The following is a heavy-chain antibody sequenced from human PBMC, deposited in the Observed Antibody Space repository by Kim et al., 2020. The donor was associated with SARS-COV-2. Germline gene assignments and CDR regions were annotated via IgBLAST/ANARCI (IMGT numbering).Heavy chain of an antibody. J-gene: IGHJ4*02. V-gene: IGHV3-33*06. CDR3: AKRRAAGISSSSPFDY. CDR1: GFSFRNYA. CDR2: IWYDGSNN. Sequence: GSLRLSCVASGFSFRNYAMHWVRQAPGKGLEWVAVIWYDGSNNYYADSVKGRFTISRDNSKNKLYLQMNSLRVEDTAVYYCAKRRAAGISSSSPFDYWGQGTQVTVSS. D-gene: IGHD6-6*01.